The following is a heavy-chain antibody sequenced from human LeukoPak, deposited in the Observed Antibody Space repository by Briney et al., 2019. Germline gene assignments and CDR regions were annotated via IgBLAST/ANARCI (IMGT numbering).Heavy chain of an antibody. CDR1: GYSISSGYY. J-gene: IGHJ5*02. Sequence: SETLSLTCTVSGYSISSGYYWGWIRQPPGKGLEWIGSIYHSGRTFYNPSLKSRVTISVDTSKNQFSLKLSSVTAADTAVYYCAREIIVVVTMYNWFDPWGQGTLVTVSS. CDR3: AREIIVVVTMYNWFDP. V-gene: IGHV4-38-2*02. D-gene: IGHD3-22*01. CDR2: IYHSGRT.